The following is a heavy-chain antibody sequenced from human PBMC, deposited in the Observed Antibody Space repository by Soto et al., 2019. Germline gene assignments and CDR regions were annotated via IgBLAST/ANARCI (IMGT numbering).Heavy chain of an antibody. V-gene: IGHV6-1*01. J-gene: IGHJ4*02. CDR2: TYYRSKWYN. CDR1: GDRVSSNSAA. CDR3: ARETSSSWRGIDY. D-gene: IGHD6-13*01. Sequence: KQSQTLSLPCAISGDRVSSNSAAWTWIRQSPSRGLEWLGRTYYRSKWYNDYAVSVKSRITINPDTSKNQFSLQLNSVTPEDTAVYYCARETSSSWRGIDYWGQGTLVTVSS.